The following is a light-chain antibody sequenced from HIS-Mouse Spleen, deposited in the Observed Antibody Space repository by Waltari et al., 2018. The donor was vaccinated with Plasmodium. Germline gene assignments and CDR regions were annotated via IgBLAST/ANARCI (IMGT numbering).Light chain of an antibody. Sequence: IVMTQTPPSLPVNPGEPASIPCRSSPSLLHRNGYTYLQWYLQKPGQSPQLLIDRVSNHRAGGPDRCSGSGSGSDFTLKSSWVEAEDVGVYYCMQATQLYTFGQGTKLEIK. V-gene: IGKV2-40*01. CDR1: PSLLHRNGYTY. CDR2: RVS. CDR3: MQATQLYT. J-gene: IGKJ2*01.